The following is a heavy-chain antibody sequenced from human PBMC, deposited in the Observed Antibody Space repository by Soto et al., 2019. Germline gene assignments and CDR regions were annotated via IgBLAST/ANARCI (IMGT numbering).Heavy chain of an antibody. CDR2: TYYRSKWYN. Sequence: KQSQTLSLTCAISGDSVSSNSAAWNWIRQSPSRGLEWLGRTYYRSKWYNDYAVSVKSRITINPDTSKNQFSLQLNSVTPEDTAVYYCARDAYVDIVANAHSRGAFDIWGQGTMVTVSS. D-gene: IGHD5-12*01. CDR3: ARDAYVDIVANAHSRGAFDI. V-gene: IGHV6-1*01. CDR1: GDSVSSNSAA. J-gene: IGHJ3*02.